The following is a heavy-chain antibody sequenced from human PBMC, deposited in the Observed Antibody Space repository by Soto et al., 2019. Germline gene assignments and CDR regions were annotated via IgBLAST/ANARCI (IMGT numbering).Heavy chain of an antibody. J-gene: IGHJ6*02. Sequence: GESLKISCKGSGYSFTSYWVGWVSQMPGKGLEWMGIIYPGDSDTRYSPSFQGQVTIPADKSISTAYLQWSSLKASDTAMYYCARHYCSSTSCYPVYYYYYGMDVWGQGTTVTVSS. CDR3: ARHYCSSTSCYPVYYYYYGMDV. V-gene: IGHV5-51*01. CDR2: IYPGDSDT. CDR1: GYSFTSYW. D-gene: IGHD2-2*01.